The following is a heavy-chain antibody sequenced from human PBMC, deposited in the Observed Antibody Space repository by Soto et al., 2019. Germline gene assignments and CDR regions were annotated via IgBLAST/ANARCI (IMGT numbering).Heavy chain of an antibody. D-gene: IGHD2-15*01. CDR2: ITWNSNVI. CDR3: TRGGPDAFCSGGRCYFDY. V-gene: IGHV3-9*01. Sequence: EVQLVESGGGLVQPGRSLRLSCAASGFTFDDFAMHWVRRVPGKGLEWVSSITWNSNVIGYADSVKGRFTISRDNAKNSLYLQMNSLRPEDTAVYYCTRGGPDAFCSGGRCYFDYWGQGTLVTFSS. CDR1: GFTFDDFA. J-gene: IGHJ4*02.